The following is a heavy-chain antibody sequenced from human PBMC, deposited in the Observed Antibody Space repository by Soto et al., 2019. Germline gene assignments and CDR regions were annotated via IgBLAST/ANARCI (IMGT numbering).Heavy chain of an antibody. CDR1: GGSISSSIYY. CDR3: ARWEWELYDAFDI. CDR2: IYYSGST. Sequence: QLQLQESGPGLVKPSEPLSLTCTVSGGSISSSIYYWGWIRQPPGQALEWIGSIYYSGSTYYNPSLTSRVTLSVGRYKNQVSLTVSSVTAAYTAVSYCARWEWELYDAFDIWGEGTIVTVSS. D-gene: IGHD1-26*01. V-gene: IGHV4-39*01. J-gene: IGHJ3*02.